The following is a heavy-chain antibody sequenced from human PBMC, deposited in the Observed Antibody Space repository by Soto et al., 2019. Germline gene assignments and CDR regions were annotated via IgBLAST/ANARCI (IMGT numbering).Heavy chain of an antibody. CDR3: ATGPITIFGVAPGAFDI. CDR1: GFTFSSYA. CDR2: ISGSGGST. V-gene: IGHV3-23*01. J-gene: IGHJ3*02. Sequence: GGSLRLSCAASGFTFSSYAMSWVRQAPGKGLEWVSAISGSGGSTYYAYSVKGRFTISRDNSKNTLYLQMNSLRAEDTSVYYCATGPITIFGVAPGAFDIWGQGTMVTVSS. D-gene: IGHD3-3*01.